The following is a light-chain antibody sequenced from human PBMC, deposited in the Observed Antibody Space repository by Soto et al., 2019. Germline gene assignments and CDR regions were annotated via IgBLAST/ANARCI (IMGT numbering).Light chain of an antibody. J-gene: IGKJ5*01. CDR3: QQYDNLP. CDR2: DAS. Sequence: DIQMTQSPSSLSASVGDRVTIICRASHSISRYLNWYQQKPGKAPKLLIYDASNLETGVPSRFSGSGSGTDFTFTISSLQPEDIATYYCQQYDNLPLGQGTRLEIK. CDR1: HSISRY. V-gene: IGKV1-33*01.